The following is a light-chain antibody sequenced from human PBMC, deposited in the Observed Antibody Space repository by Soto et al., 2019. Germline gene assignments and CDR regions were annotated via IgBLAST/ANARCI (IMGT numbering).Light chain of an antibody. V-gene: IGLV2-8*01. J-gene: IGLJ1*01. CDR2: EAV. CDR1: KNDIGVYDF. Sequence: QSALTQPPSASGSPGQSVTISCTGTKNDIGVYDFVSWYQHHPGKAPRLIIYEAVQRPSGVPDRFSGSKSGNTASLTVSGLQAAYEADYFCKSYAGSNTYVFGSGTKLTVL. CDR3: KSYAGSNTYV.